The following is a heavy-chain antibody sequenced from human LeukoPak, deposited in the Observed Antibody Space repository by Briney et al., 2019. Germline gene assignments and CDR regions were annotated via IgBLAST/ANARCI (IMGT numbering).Heavy chain of an antibody. D-gene: IGHD5-18*01. CDR2: IYYSGST. CDR1: GGSISSGDYY. V-gene: IGHV4-30-4*01. Sequence: SETLSLTCTVSGGSISSGDYYWSWIRQPPGKGLEWIGYIYYSGSTYYNPSLKSRVTISVDTSKNQFSLKLSSVTAADTAVYYCAREGKGVRYSYGPYTFDYWGQGTLVTVSS. CDR3: AREGKGVRYSYGPYTFDY. J-gene: IGHJ4*02.